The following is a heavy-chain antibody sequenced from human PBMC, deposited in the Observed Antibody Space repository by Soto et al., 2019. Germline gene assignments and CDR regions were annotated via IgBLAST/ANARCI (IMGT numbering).Heavy chain of an antibody. V-gene: IGHV3-23*01. D-gene: IGHD2-21*02. CDR2: IKGNTDDT. Sequence: EVQLLESGGGLVQPGGSLRLSCAGSGFTFRSYTMAWVRQAPGKGLEWISGIKGNTDDTYYADSVKGRFSISRDSSRNTLYLQMNSLRADDTAVYYCAKTGPMTARIRFDYWGQGALVSVSS. CDR1: GFTFRSYT. J-gene: IGHJ4*02. CDR3: AKTGPMTARIRFDY.